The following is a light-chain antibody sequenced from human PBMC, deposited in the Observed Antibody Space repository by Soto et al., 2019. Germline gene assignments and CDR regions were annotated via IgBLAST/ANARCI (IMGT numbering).Light chain of an antibody. V-gene: IGKV1-5*01. CDR3: QQHHSYSET. CDR1: HSISSW. Sequence: DIHMTQSPSTLSGSLVYRVTITCXASHSISSWLAWYQQKPGKGPKLLISDASPLKSGVPSRFSGSGSGTEFTLTISSLQPDDSATYYCQQHHSYSETFGPGTKVDI. CDR2: DAS. J-gene: IGKJ1*01.